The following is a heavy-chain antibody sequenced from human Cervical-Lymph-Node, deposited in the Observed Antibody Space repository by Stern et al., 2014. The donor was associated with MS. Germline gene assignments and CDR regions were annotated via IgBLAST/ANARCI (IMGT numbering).Heavy chain of an antibody. CDR3: VRDQGGIAAS. V-gene: IGHV1-69*01. CDR2: IIPLFGTT. J-gene: IGHJ4*02. CDR1: GGTFSSID. D-gene: IGHD6-13*01. Sequence: QVQLGQSGAEVKKPGSSMKVSCKASGGTFSSIDISWVRQAPGQGLEWLGGIIPLFGTTNYAQKVQGRVTIVADESTNTVNMELSSLRSEDTAVYYCVRDQGGIAASWGQGTLVIVSS.